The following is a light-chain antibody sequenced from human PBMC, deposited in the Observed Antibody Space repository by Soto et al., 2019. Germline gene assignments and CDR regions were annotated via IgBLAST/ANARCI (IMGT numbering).Light chain of an antibody. Sequence: QSALTQPASVSGSLGQSITISCTGTSSDVGGSNYVSWYQQHPGKAPKLMIYEVSNRPSEVSNRFSGSKSGNTASLTISGLQAEAEGNYYCSSYTSGSTLVVFGGGTKVTVL. J-gene: IGLJ2*01. CDR3: SSYTSGSTLVV. CDR2: EVS. CDR1: SSDVGGSNY. V-gene: IGLV2-14*01.